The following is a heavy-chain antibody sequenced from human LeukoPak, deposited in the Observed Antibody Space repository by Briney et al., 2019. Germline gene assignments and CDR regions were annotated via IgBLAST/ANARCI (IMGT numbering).Heavy chain of an antibody. CDR2: IRQDGNEK. V-gene: IGHV3-7*03. D-gene: IGHD1-26*01. CDR3: ARDKGADEGSKFDY. J-gene: IGHJ4*02. CDR1: GFTFSSYW. Sequence: GGSLRLSCAASGFTFSSYWMSWVRQAPGKGLEWVANIRQDGNEKYYVDSVKGRFTISRGNAKHSLYLQMNSLRAEDTALYYCARDKGADEGSKFDYWGQGTLVTVSS.